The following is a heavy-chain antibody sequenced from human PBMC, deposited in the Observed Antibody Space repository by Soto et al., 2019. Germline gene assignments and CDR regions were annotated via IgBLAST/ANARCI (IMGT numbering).Heavy chain of an antibody. V-gene: IGHV3-9*01. CDR2: ISWNSGSI. Sequence: DVQLVESGGGLVQPGRSLRLSCAASGFTFDDYAMHWVRQAPGKGLEWVSGISWNSGSIGYADSVKGRFTISRDNAKNSLYLQMNSLRAEDTALYYCAKDFVSGDYVSNAFDIWGQGTMVTVSS. D-gene: IGHD4-17*01. CDR3: AKDFVSGDYVSNAFDI. J-gene: IGHJ3*02. CDR1: GFTFDDYA.